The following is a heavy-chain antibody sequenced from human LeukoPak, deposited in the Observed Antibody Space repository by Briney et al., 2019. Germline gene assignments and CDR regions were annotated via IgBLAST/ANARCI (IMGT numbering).Heavy chain of an antibody. CDR2: ISSSGSTI. CDR3: AELGITMIGGV. J-gene: IGHJ6*04. V-gene: IGHV3-48*04. CDR1: GFTFSSYT. D-gene: IGHD3-10*02. Sequence: GGSLRLSCAASGFTFSSYTMNWVRQAPGKGLERVSYISSSGSTIYYADSVKGRFTISRDNAKNSLCLQMNSLRAEDTAVYYCAELGITMIGGVWGKGTTITISS.